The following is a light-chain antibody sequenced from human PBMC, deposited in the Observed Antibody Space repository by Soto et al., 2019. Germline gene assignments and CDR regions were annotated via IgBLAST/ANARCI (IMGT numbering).Light chain of an antibody. CDR1: QTIVTW. J-gene: IGKJ2*01. CDR3: QQYNSYPKT. V-gene: IGKV1-5*03. CDR2: MAS. Sequence: DVQMTQSPSTLSASIGDTVTITCRASQTIVTWLAWYQQKPGRPPKLLIYMASILESGVPSRFSGRGSGTEFTLTIIGLQPDDLGTYHCQQYNSYPKTFGEGTKLDI.